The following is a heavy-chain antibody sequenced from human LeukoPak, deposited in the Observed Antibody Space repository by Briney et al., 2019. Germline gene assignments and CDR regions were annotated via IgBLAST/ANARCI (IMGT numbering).Heavy chain of an antibody. J-gene: IGHJ3*02. D-gene: IGHD3-22*01. CDR1: GYTFTGYY. Sequence: GASVRVSCKASGYTFTGYYIHWVRQAPGQGLEWMGWITPNSGGSQYAQKSEGRVALPRDTSIRTAYMELSRLRYDDTAVYYCARVFDYYDSSGYNRDAFDIWGQGTMVTVSS. CDR3: ARVFDYYDSSGYNRDAFDI. CDR2: ITPNSGGS. V-gene: IGHV1-2*02.